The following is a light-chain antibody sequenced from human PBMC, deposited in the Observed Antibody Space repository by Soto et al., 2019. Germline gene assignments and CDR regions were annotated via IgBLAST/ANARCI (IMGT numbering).Light chain of an antibody. CDR1: QSISNW. Sequence: DIQMTQSPSTLSASVGDRVTITCRASQSISNWLAWYQQKPGKAPKLLIYDGSTLETGVPSRFSGSGSGTEFTLTISSLQPDDFATYYCQQYNNNYSTLGQGTKVDIK. CDR3: QQYNNNYST. J-gene: IGKJ1*01. CDR2: DGS. V-gene: IGKV1-5*01.